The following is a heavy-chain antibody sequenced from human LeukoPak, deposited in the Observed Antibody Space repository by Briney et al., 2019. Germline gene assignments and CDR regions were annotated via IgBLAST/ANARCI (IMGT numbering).Heavy chain of an antibody. Sequence: PSETLSLTCTVSGGSISGSSYYWGWVRQPPGKGLEWIGSIVYSGTTHYDPSLKSRVTISLDTSKNQFSLKLSSVTAADTAVYYCARGTMVGYYYYGMDVWGQGTTVTVSS. CDR1: GGSISGSSYY. CDR2: IVYSGTT. V-gene: IGHV4-39*07. CDR3: ARGTMVGYYYYGMDV. J-gene: IGHJ6*02. D-gene: IGHD4-23*01.